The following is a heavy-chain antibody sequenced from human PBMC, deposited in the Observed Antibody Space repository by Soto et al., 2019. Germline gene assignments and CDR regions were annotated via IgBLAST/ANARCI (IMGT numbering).Heavy chain of an antibody. J-gene: IGHJ4*02. CDR2: INHSGST. Sequence: QVQLQQWGAGLLKPSETLSLTCAVYGGSFSGYYWSWIRQPPGKGLEWIGEINHSGSTNYNPSLKSRVTISVEPPKNQFSLKLSSVTAADTAVYYCARGLDRRRFLEWLYDGSRGTDRPRGKSAFDYWGQGTLVTVSS. D-gene: IGHD3-3*01. V-gene: IGHV4-34*01. CDR1: GGSFSGYY. CDR3: ARGLDRRRFLEWLYDGSRGTDRPRGKSAFDY.